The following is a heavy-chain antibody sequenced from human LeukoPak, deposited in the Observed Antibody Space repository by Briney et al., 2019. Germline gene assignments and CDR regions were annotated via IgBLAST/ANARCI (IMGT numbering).Heavy chain of an antibody. J-gene: IGHJ5*02. CDR1: GFTFSSYA. CDR2: IIPIFGTA. D-gene: IGHD3-3*01. Sequence: GGSLRLSCVVSGFTFSSYAISWVRQAPGQGLEWMGGIIPIFGTANYAQKFQGRVTITADESTSTAYMELSSLRSEDTAVYYCARAGDYTDFDPWGQGTLVTVSS. V-gene: IGHV1-69*01. CDR3: ARAGDYTDFDP.